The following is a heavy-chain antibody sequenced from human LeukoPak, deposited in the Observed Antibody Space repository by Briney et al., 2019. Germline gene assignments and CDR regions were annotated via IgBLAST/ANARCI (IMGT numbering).Heavy chain of an antibody. J-gene: IGHJ4*02. Sequence: GGSLRLSCAASGFIVSSYYMNWVRQAPGKGLEWVSLIYGGSSTYYADSVKGRFTISRDNSKNTLYLQMNSLTAEDTAVYYCARESCSGDSCYSASYYFFDYWGQGTLVTVSS. V-gene: IGHV3-53*01. CDR3: ARESCSGDSCYSASYYFFDY. CDR1: GFIVSSYY. D-gene: IGHD2-15*01. CDR2: IYGGSST.